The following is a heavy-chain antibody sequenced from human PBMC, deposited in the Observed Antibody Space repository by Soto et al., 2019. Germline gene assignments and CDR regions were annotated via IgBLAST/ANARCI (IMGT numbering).Heavy chain of an antibody. D-gene: IGHD1-26*01. CDR2: IFHSGGT. CDR3: ARVYSGSHSDS. V-gene: IGHV4-4*02. Sequence: QVQLQQSGPGLVKPSGTLSLTCAVSGGSISSNNWWSWVRQPPGKGLEWIGEIFHSGGTPYSPSLKSRVTISVDKSKKYFSLNLASVTAGHTAGYYWARVYSGSHSDSWGQGTLVTVSS. J-gene: IGHJ4*02. CDR1: GGSISSNNW.